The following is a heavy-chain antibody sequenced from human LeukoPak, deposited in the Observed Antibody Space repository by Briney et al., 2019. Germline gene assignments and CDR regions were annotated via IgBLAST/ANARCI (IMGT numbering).Heavy chain of an antibody. Sequence: GGSLRLSCAASGFTFSSYAMSWVRQAPGKGLEWVAVISYDGSNKYYADSVKGRFTISRDNSKNTLYLQMNSLRAEDTAVYYCAKEGLDFWSRAVFYFDYWGQGTLVTVSS. CDR3: AKEGLDFWSRAVFYFDY. CDR1: GFTFSSYA. D-gene: IGHD3-3*01. V-gene: IGHV3-30*18. CDR2: ISYDGSNK. J-gene: IGHJ4*02.